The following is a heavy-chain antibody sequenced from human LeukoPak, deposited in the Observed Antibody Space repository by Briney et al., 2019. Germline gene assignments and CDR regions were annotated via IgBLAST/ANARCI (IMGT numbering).Heavy chain of an antibody. Sequence: GGSLRLSCAASGFTFSSYAMSWVRQAPGKGLEWVSAISGSGGSTYYADSVKGRFTISRDNSKNTLYLQMNSLRAEDTAVYHCAKDSNYDFWSGYSYYFDYWGQGTLVTVSS. CDR2: ISGSGGST. CDR1: GFTFSSYA. V-gene: IGHV3-23*01. CDR3: AKDSNYDFWSGYSYYFDY. D-gene: IGHD3-3*01. J-gene: IGHJ4*02.